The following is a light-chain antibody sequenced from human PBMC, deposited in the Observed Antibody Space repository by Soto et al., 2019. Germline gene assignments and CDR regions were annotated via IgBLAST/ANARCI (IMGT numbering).Light chain of an antibody. J-gene: IGKJ1*01. Sequence: IRMTQSPSSLSASTGDRVTMTGRASETTHSWLAWYQQNPGKAPNPLIFDASTLLSGVPSRFSASGSGTEFTLTISSLQPNDFATYYCQQYASYSTSGQGTKVDI. CDR1: ETTHSW. CDR2: DAS. CDR3: QQYASYST. V-gene: IGKV1-5*01.